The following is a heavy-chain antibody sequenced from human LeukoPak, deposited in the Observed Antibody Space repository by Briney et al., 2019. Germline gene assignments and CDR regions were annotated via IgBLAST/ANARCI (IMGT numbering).Heavy chain of an antibody. CDR1: GDSIRSHY. Sequence: ASETLSLTCIVSGDSIRSHYWSWIRQAAGKGLEWIGRIYTSGSTNYNPSFKSRVTMSVDKSKNQFSLSLTSVTAADTAVYYCARDRRSGLDYWGQGTLVTVSS. CDR2: IYTSGST. D-gene: IGHD3-10*01. CDR3: ARDRRSGLDY. J-gene: IGHJ4*02. V-gene: IGHV4-4*07.